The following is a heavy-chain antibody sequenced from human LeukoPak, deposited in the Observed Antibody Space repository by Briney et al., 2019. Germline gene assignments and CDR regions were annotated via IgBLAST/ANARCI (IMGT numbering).Heavy chain of an antibody. J-gene: IGHJ5*02. CDR1: GGSISAYY. CDR3: ARGHYYDFWSGYYQGWFDP. D-gene: IGHD3-3*01. Sequence: SETLSLTFTVAGGSISAYYWKWIRQPAGKGLEWIERIYTSGSANYNPSLKSRVTMSVDTSKNQFSLRLSSVTAADTAVYYCARGHYYDFWSGYYQGWFDPWGQGTLVTVSS. V-gene: IGHV4-4*07. CDR2: IYTSGSA.